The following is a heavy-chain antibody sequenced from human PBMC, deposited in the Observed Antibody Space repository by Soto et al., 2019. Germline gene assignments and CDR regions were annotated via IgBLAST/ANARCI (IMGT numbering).Heavy chain of an antibody. V-gene: IGHV3-23*01. CDR3: AKRYCTGGYCHLDV. CDR1: GFIFNTYA. J-gene: IGHJ6*02. Sequence: GGSLRLSCAASGFIFNTYAMNWVRQAPRKGLEWVSTINFSGGSTYYADSVKGRFTISRDNSKNTVYLQMNSLRAEDTAVYYCAKRYCTGGYCHLDVWGQGTTVTVSS. D-gene: IGHD2-8*02. CDR2: INFSGGST.